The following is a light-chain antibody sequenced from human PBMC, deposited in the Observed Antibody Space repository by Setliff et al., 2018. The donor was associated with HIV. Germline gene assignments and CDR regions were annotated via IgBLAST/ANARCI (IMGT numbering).Light chain of an antibody. CDR2: AAF. V-gene: IGKV1-9*01. J-gene: IGKJ4*01. Sequence: DIQLTQSPSFLSASVGDRVTITCRASQGISSSLAWFQQKPGKAPSLLIYAAFTLQSGVPSRFSGSGSGTDFTLTISSLQPEDFATYYCQQFNSYPRTFGGGTKVDIK. CDR3: QQFNSYPRT. CDR1: QGISSS.